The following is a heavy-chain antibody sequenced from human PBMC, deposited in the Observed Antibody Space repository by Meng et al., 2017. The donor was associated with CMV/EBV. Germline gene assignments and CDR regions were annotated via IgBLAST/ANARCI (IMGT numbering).Heavy chain of an antibody. D-gene: IGHD5-24*01. CDR2: INHSGST. J-gene: IGHJ6*02. CDR1: GGSFSGCY. V-gene: IGHV4-34*01. Sequence: SETLSLTCAVYGGSFSGCYWSWIRQPPGKGLEWIGEINHSGSTNYNPSLKSRVTISVDTSKNQFSLKLSSVTAADTAVYYCARSQTIHAVYVWGQGTTVTVSS. CDR3: ARSQTIHAVYV.